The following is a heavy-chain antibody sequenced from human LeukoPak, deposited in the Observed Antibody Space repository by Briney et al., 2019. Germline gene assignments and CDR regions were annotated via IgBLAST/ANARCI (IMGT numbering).Heavy chain of an antibody. CDR2: IYYSGST. Sequence: SETLSLTCTVSGGSISSGDYYWSWIRQPPGKGLEWIGYIYYSGSTCYNPSLKSRVTISVDTSKNQFSLKLSSVTAADTAVYYCARAIVGATNFDYWGQGTLVTVSS. J-gene: IGHJ4*02. CDR1: GGSISSGDYY. V-gene: IGHV4-30-4*01. CDR3: ARAIVGATNFDY. D-gene: IGHD1-26*01.